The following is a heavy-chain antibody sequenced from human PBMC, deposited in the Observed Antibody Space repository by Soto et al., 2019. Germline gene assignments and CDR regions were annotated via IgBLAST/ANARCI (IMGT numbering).Heavy chain of an antibody. Sequence: PSETLSLTCTASGDSISSYYWNWIRQPPGKGLEWIGYIYYSGSTNYNPSLKSRVTISVDTSKNQFSLKLSSVTAADTAIFYCARGYSSSPRYAFDIWGQGTMVTVS. CDR1: GDSISSYY. CDR3: ARGYSSSPRYAFDI. J-gene: IGHJ3*02. CDR2: IYYSGST. V-gene: IGHV4-59*01. D-gene: IGHD6-13*01.